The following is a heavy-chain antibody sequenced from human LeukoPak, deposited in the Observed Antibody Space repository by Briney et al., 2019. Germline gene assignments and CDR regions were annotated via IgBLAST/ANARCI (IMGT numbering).Heavy chain of an antibody. CDR1: SGSFSGYY. J-gene: IGHJ3*02. D-gene: IGHD3-9*01. Sequence: PSETLSLTCAVYSGSFSGYYWSWIRQPPGKGLEWIGEINHSGSTNYNPSLKSRVTISVDTSKNQFSLKLSSVTAADTAVYYCARRRYFDWPDAFDIWGQGTMVTVSS. CDR2: INHSGST. CDR3: ARRRYFDWPDAFDI. V-gene: IGHV4-34*01.